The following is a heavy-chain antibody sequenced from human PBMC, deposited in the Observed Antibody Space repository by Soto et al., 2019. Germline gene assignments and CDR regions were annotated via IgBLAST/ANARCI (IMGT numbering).Heavy chain of an antibody. CDR1: GGSISSSSYY. CDR3: ARSGFSGFGELLFTSYYYGMDV. CDR2: IYYSGST. D-gene: IGHD3-10*01. V-gene: IGHV4-39*01. J-gene: IGHJ6*02. Sequence: SETLSLTCTVSGGSISSSSYYWGWIRQPPGKGLEWIGSIYYSGSTYYNPSLKGRVTISVDTSKNQFSLKLSSVTAADTAVYYCARSGFSGFGELLFTSYYYGMDVWGQGTTVTVSS.